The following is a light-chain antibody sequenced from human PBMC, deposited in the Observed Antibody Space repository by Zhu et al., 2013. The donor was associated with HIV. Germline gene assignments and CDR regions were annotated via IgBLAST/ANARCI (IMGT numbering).Light chain of an antibody. Sequence: EIVLTQSPGTLSLSPGERATVSCRASQSVSSRYLGWYQQKRGQSPRLLIYAASSRATGIPDRFSGSGSGTVFTLTITGLEPEDFGMYFCQRFGSSYTWTFGQGTNVEIK. CDR2: AAS. CDR3: QRFGSSYTWT. V-gene: IGKV3-20*01. J-gene: IGKJ1*01. CDR1: QSVSSRY.